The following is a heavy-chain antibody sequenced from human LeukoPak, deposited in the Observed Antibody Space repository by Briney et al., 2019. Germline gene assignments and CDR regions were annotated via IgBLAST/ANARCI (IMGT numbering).Heavy chain of an antibody. D-gene: IGHD3-22*01. Sequence: GGSLRLSCAASGFTFSNYAMNWVRQAPGKGLEWVSAISGSGGSTYYADSVKGRFTISRDNSKNTLYLQMNSLRAEDTAVYYCAKSAMIAVVITTYDDYWGQGTLVTVSS. CDR3: AKSAMIAVVITTYDDY. CDR2: ISGSGGST. V-gene: IGHV3-23*01. J-gene: IGHJ4*02. CDR1: GFTFSNYA.